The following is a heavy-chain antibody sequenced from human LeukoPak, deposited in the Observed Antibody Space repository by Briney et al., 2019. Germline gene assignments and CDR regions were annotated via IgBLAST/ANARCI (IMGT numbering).Heavy chain of an antibody. V-gene: IGHV3-30*04. Sequence: GGSLRLSCAASGFTFSSYAIHWVRQAPGKGLEWVAVISYDGSNKYYADSVKGRFTISRDNSKNTLYLQMDSLRAEDTAVYYCAREKWLILDYWGQGTLVTVSS. CDR1: GFTFSSYA. CDR3: AREKWLILDY. J-gene: IGHJ4*02. CDR2: ISYDGSNK. D-gene: IGHD5-12*01.